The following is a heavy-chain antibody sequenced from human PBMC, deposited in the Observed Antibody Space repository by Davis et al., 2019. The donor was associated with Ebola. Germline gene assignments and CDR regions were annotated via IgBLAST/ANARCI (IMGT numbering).Heavy chain of an antibody. CDR3: ARLPYYYDSSGYYYYWFDP. D-gene: IGHD3-22*01. CDR2: IYPGDSDT. Sequence: GESLKISCQGSGYSFTSYWIGWVRQMPGKGLEWMGIIYPGDSDTRYSPSFQGQVTISADKSISTAYLQWSSLKASDTAMYYCARLPYYYDSSGYYYYWFDPWGQGTLVTVSS. CDR1: GYSFTSYW. V-gene: IGHV5-51*01. J-gene: IGHJ5*02.